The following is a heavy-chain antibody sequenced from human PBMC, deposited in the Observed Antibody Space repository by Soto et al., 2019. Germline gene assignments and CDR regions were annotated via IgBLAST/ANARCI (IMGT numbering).Heavy chain of an antibody. J-gene: IGHJ4*02. V-gene: IGHV4-31*03. CDR2: IYYSGVT. Sequence: QVQLLESGPGLVKPSQTLSLTCTVSGGSISIGGYYWSWIRQNPGKGLEWIGYIYYSGVTYYSPSLKSRVTISIDTSKNQFSLKLSSVTAADTAVYYCAGGVLYWGQGTLVTVSS. CDR1: GGSISIGGYY. CDR3: AGGVLY.